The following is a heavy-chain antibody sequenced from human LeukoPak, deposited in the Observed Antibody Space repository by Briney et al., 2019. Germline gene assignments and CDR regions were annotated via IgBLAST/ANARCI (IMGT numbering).Heavy chain of an antibody. Sequence: GGSLRLSCAASGFTFSSYEMNWVRQAPGKGLEWISYISSSGTNIYYADSVKDRFTISRDNARNSLYLQMNSLRAEDTAVYYCVRSFGSSCYWGQGTLVTVSS. CDR3: VRSFGSSCY. D-gene: IGHD3-10*01. CDR2: ISSSGTNI. V-gene: IGHV3-48*03. CDR1: GFTFSSYE. J-gene: IGHJ4*02.